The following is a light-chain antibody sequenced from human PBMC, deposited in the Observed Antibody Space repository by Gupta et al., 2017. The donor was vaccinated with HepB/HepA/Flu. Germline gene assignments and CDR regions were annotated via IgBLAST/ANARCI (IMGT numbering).Light chain of an antibody. Sequence: DIQMTQSPSTLSASVGDRVTITCRASQRISDWLAWYQQKPGKAPNLLIYRASTLESGVPSRFSGSGSGTEFTLTISSLQPDDFATYYCQEVSGSSWTFGQGTKVEIK. J-gene: IGKJ1*01. V-gene: IGKV1-5*03. CDR2: RAS. CDR3: QEVSGSSWT. CDR1: QRISDW.